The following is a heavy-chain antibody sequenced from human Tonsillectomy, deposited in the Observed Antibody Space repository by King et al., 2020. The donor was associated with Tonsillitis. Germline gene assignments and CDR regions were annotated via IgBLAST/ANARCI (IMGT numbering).Heavy chain of an antibody. Sequence: VQLQESGPGLVKPSGTLSLTCAVSGGSISSSNWWSWVRQPPGKGLEWIGEIYHSGSTDYNPPLRSRVTITVDKSKNQFSLKLSSVTPADTAVYYCAREGYSSSSPDAFEIWGQGTMVTVSS. CDR2: IYHSGST. CDR3: AREGYSSSSPDAFEI. CDR1: GGSISSSNW. V-gene: IGHV4-4*02. D-gene: IGHD6-6*01. J-gene: IGHJ3*02.